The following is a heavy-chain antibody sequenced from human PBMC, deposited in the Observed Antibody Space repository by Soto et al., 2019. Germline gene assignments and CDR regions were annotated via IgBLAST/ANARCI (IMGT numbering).Heavy chain of an antibody. D-gene: IGHD3-10*01. Sequence: SVKVSCKASGGTFRNYAIDWVRQAPGQGFEWLGGIIPMFGTPYYAQKFQDRVTITADISTTTAYMELSSLISDDTAVYYCARGTPTEFWGQGSMVTV. V-gene: IGHV1-69*06. CDR2: IIPMFGTP. CDR3: ARGTPTEF. CDR1: GGTFRNYA. J-gene: IGHJ4*02.